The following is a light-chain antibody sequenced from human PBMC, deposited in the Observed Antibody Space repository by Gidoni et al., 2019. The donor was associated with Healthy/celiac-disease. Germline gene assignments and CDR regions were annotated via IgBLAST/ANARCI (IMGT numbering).Light chain of an antibody. V-gene: IGLV3-1*01. CDR3: QAWDSTGV. Sequence: SYELTQPPSVSVSPGQTASITCSGDQLGDKYACWYQQKPGQSPVLVIYQDSKRPSGIPERFSGSNSGNTATLTISGTQAMDEADYYCQAWDSTGVFGGGTKLTVL. CDR1: QLGDKY. J-gene: IGLJ2*01. CDR2: QDS.